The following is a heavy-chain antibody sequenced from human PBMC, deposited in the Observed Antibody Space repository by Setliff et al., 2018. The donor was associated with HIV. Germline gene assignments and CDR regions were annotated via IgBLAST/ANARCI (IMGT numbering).Heavy chain of an antibody. D-gene: IGHD4-17*01. CDR3: ARGADYRDV. J-gene: IGHJ4*02. CDR2: IYPGDSQT. Sequence: GESLKISCKGSGYSFSSYWIAWVRQMPGKGLDWMGIIYPGDSQTKYNPSFQGQVTISVDKSLRTAYLQWSSLKTSDTAFYFCARGADYRDVWGQGTLVTVSS. CDR1: GYSFSSYW. V-gene: IGHV5-51*01.